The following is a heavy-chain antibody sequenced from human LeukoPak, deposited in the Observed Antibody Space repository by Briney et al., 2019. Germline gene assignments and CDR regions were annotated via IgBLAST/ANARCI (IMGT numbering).Heavy chain of an antibody. CDR2: IYPGDSDT. CDR3: ARPRRDGYNYCAFDI. Sequence: GESLKISCKGSGYSFTSYWIGWVRQMPGKGLEWVGIIYPGDSDTRYSPSFQGQVTISADKSISTAYLQWSSLKASDTAMYYCARPRRDGYNYCAFDIWGQGTMVTVSS. CDR1: GYSFTSYW. V-gene: IGHV5-51*01. J-gene: IGHJ3*02. D-gene: IGHD5-24*01.